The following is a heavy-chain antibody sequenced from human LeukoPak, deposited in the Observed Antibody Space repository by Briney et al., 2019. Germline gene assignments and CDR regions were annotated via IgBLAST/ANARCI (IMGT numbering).Heavy chain of an antibody. D-gene: IGHD3-10*02. CDR2: ISSSGSTI. CDR3: AELGITMIGGV. J-gene: IGHJ6*04. Sequence: GSLRLSCAASGFTFSSYEMNWVRQAPGKGLEWVSYISSSGSTIYYADSVKGRFTISRDNAKDSLYLQMNSLRAEDTAVYYCAELGITMIGGVWGKGTTVTVSS. CDR1: GFTFSSYE. V-gene: IGHV3-48*03.